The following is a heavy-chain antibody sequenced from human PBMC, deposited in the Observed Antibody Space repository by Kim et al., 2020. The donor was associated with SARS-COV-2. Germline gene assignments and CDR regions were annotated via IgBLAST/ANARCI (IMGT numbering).Heavy chain of an antibody. V-gene: IGHV3-23*03. CDR3: AKDLTTYTSGIRSDY. Sequence: GGSLRLSCAASGFTLRAYAMTWVRQAPGKGLEWVSVIYVSGVTHYSDSVKGRFTISRDESKNTLYLQMDSLRPDDTAVYYCAKDLTTYTSGIRSDYWGQG. D-gene: IGHD5-18*01. J-gene: IGHJ4*02. CDR1: GFTLRAYA. CDR2: IYVSGVT.